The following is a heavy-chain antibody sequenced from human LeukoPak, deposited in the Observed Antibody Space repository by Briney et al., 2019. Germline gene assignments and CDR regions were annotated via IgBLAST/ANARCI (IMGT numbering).Heavy chain of an antibody. CDR1: GYSFTGYY. D-gene: IGHD5-18*01. V-gene: IGHV1-2*02. CDR3: ARDRGYSYGYLDY. Sequence: VASVKVSCKASGYSFTGYYMHWVRQAPGQGLEWMGWINPNSGGTNYAQKFQGRVTMTRDTSTSTVYMELSSLRSEDTALYYCARDRGYSYGYLDYWGQGTLVTVSS. J-gene: IGHJ4*02. CDR2: INPNSGGT.